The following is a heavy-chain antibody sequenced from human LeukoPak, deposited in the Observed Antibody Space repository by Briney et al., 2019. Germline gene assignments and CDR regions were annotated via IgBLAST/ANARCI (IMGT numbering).Heavy chain of an antibody. V-gene: IGHV3-23*01. CDR2: ISGSGGST. CDR3: AKGLYSGSYDGFDS. Sequence: PGGSLRLSCAASGFTFRSYAMSWVRQAPGKGRGWVTVISGSGGSTYYADSVKGRFTISRDKSKKTLYLQMNSLRAEDTAVYYCAKGLYSGSYDGFDSWGQGALVTVSS. J-gene: IGHJ5*01. CDR1: GFTFRSYA. D-gene: IGHD1-26*01.